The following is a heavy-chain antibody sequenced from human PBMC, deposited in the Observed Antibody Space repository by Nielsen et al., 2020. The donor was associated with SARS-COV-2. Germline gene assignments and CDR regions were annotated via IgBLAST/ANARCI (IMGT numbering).Heavy chain of an antibody. CDR3: ARSTADGYYFDY. CDR2: INHSGIT. CDR1: GGSLSGHS. V-gene: IGHV4-34*01. J-gene: IGHJ4*02. Sequence: SETLSLTCAVYGGSLSGHSWSWIRQAPGKGLEWIGEINHSGITNDNPSLKSRVTMSIDTSKNQFSLRLSPVTAADTAVYYCARSTADGYYFDYWGQGTLVTVSS.